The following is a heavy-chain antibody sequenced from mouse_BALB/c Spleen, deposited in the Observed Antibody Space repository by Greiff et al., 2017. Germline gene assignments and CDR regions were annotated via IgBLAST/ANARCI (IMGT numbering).Heavy chain of an antibody. D-gene: IGHD1-1*01. CDR1: GFTFSSFG. V-gene: IGHV5-17*02. Sequence: EVKLVESGGGLVQPGGSRKLSCAASGFTFSSFGMHWVRPAPEKGLEWVAYISSGSSTIYYADTVKGLFTISRDNPKNTLFLQMTSLRSEDTAMYYCARDDYYGSFLFDDWGQGTTLTVSS. CDR3: ARDDYYGSFLFDD. J-gene: IGHJ2*01. CDR2: ISSGSSTI.